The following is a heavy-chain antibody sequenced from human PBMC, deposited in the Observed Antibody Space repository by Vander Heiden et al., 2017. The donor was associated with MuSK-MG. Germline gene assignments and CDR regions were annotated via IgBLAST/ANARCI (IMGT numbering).Heavy chain of an antibody. CDR1: GFSFSPAW. Sequence: EVQLVESGGGLVKPGESLRLSCAASGFSFSPAWMSWVRQAPGKGLEWVARLKSKSAGGTTDDAAPVKGRFIISRDESKNTLSLQMNSLKTEDTAVYYCAIDDYLHKSRYGADDYYDYWGQGTRVTGSS. CDR3: AIDDYLHKSRYGADDYYDY. D-gene: IGHD3-3*01. V-gene: IGHV3-15*01. CDR2: LKSKSAGGTT. J-gene: IGHJ4*02.